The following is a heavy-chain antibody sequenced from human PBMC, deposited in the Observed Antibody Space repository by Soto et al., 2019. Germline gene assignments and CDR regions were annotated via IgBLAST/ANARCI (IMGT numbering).Heavy chain of an antibody. D-gene: IGHD3-22*01. J-gene: IGHJ5*02. CDR2: IYYSGCT. Sequence: PSESLSLTCTVAGGSISSGGYYWSWIRQHPGKGLEWIGYIYYSGCTYYNPSLKSRGTISVDTSKNQFSLKLSSVTAADTAVYYCPRRLSYYDSSGYYNWFDTLGQGTLVTVSS. V-gene: IGHV4-31*03. CDR3: PRRLSYYDSSGYYNWFDT. CDR1: GGSISSGGYY.